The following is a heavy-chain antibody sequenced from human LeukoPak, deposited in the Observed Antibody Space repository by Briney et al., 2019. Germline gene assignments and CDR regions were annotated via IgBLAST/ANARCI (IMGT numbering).Heavy chain of an antibody. CDR1: GGTFSSYA. J-gene: IGHJ5*02. Sequence: GASVKVSCKASGGTFSSYAISWVRQAPGQGLEWMGGIIPIFGTANYAQKFQGRVTITTDESTSTAYMELSSLRSEDTAVYYCARLVPAAANWFDPWGQGTLVTVSS. CDR3: ARLVPAAANWFDP. CDR2: IIPIFGTA. V-gene: IGHV1-69*05. D-gene: IGHD2-2*01.